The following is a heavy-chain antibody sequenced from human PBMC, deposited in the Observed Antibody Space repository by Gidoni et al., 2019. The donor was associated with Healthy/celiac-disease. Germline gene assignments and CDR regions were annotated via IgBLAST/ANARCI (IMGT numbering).Heavy chain of an antibody. CDR3: AREGYCSGGSCYGGFDP. CDR2: IYYSGST. V-gene: IGHV4-59*01. D-gene: IGHD2-15*01. J-gene: IGHJ5*02. Sequence: QVQLQESGPGLVKPSETLSLPCTVSGGSISSYYWSWIRQPPGKGLEWIGYIYYSGSTNYTPSLKSRVTISVDTSKNQFSLKLSSVTAADTAVYYCAREGYCSGGSCYGGFDPWGQGTLVTVSS. CDR1: GGSISSYY.